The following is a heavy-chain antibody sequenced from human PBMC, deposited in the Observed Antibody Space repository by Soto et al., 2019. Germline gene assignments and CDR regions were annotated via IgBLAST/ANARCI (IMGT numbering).Heavy chain of an antibody. CDR1: GFTFSSYA. D-gene: IGHD3-3*01. CDR3: AKDLLVEGFWSGYYTYAFDY. J-gene: IGHJ4*02. V-gene: IGHV3-23*01. Sequence: GGSLRLSCAASGFTFSSYAMSWVRQAPGKGLEWVSAISGSGGSTYYADSVKGRFTISRDNSKNTLYLQMNSLRAEDTAVYYCAKDLLVEGFWSGYYTYAFDYWGQGTLVTVSS. CDR2: ISGSGGST.